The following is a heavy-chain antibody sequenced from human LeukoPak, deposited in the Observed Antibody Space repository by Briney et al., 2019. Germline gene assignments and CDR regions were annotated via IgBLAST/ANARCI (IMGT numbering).Heavy chain of an antibody. V-gene: IGHV3-7*01. D-gene: IGHD3-22*01. CDR3: VRDTYYYDSSGYYGPSMDY. Sequence: GGSLRLSCAASGFTVSSNYMSWVRQAPGKGLEWVANIKQDGSEKYYVDSVKGRFTISRDNAKNSLYLQMNSLRAEDTAVYYGVRDTYYYDSSGYYGPSMDYWGQGTLVTVSS. CDR1: GFTVSSNY. CDR2: IKQDGSEK. J-gene: IGHJ4*02.